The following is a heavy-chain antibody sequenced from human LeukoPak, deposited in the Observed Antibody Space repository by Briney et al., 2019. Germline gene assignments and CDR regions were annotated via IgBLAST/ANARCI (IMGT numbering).Heavy chain of an antibody. Sequence: SQTLSLTCTVSGGPISSGGYYWRWIRQHPGKGLEWIGYIYYSGSTYYNPSLKSRVTISLDTSKNQFSLKLTSVTAADTAVYYCARVPEGTTIARYFDLWGRGTLVTVSS. CDR3: ARVPEGTTIARYFDL. CDR1: GGPISSGGYY. CDR2: IYYSGST. D-gene: IGHD5-24*01. V-gene: IGHV4-31*03. J-gene: IGHJ2*01.